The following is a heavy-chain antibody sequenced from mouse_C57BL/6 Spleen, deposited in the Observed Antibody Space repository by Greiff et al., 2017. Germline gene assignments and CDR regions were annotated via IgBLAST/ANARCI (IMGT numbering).Heavy chain of an antibody. CDR3: ARKGVTTVVAGDAMDY. D-gene: IGHD1-1*01. V-gene: IGHV1-59*01. CDR1: GYTFTSYW. CDR2: IDPSDSYT. Sequence: QVQLQQPGAELVRPGTSVKLSCKASGYTFTSYWMHWVKQRPGQGLEWIGVIDPSDSYTNYNQKFKGKATLTVDTSSSTAYMQLSSLTSEDSAVYYCARKGVTTVVAGDAMDYWGQGTSVTVSS. J-gene: IGHJ4*01.